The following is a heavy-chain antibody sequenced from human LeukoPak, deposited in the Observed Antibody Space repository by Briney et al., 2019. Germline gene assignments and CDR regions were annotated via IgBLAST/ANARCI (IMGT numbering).Heavy chain of an antibody. V-gene: IGHV1-46*01. Sequence: ASVKVSCKASGYTFTSYYMHWVRQAPGQGLEWMGIINPSGGSTSYAQKFQGRVTMTRDTSTSTVYMELSSLRSEVTAVYYCASSATRGCYYDSSGYYNYWGQGTLVTVSS. J-gene: IGHJ4*02. CDR1: GYTFTSYY. CDR3: ASSATRGCYYDSSGYYNY. CDR2: INPSGGST. D-gene: IGHD3-22*01.